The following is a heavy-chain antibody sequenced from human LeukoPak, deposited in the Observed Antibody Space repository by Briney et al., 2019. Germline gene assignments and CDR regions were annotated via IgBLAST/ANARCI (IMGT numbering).Heavy chain of an antibody. J-gene: IGHJ4*02. V-gene: IGHV1-8*01. D-gene: IGHD6-19*01. CDR1: GYTFTSYD. CDR3: ARILGTEPLSRTVAGTVKDDY. Sequence: ASVKVSCKASGYTFTSYDINWVRQATGQGLEWMGWMNPNSGNTGYAQKFQGRVTMTRNTSISTAYMELSRLRSDDTAVYYCARILGTEPLSRTVAGTVKDDYWGQGTLVTVSS. CDR2: MNPNSGNT.